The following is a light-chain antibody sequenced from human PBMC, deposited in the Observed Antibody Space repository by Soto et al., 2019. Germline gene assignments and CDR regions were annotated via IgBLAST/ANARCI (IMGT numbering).Light chain of an antibody. CDR2: DVG. Sequence: QSVPTQPASVSGSPGQSITISCTGTSSDVGGYNYVSWYQQHPGKAPKLMIYDVGNRPSGVSNRFSGSKSGNTASLTISGLQAEDEADYYCSSYASSSTRVFGGGTKLTVL. CDR3: SSYASSSTRV. CDR1: SSDVGGYNY. J-gene: IGLJ3*02. V-gene: IGLV2-14*01.